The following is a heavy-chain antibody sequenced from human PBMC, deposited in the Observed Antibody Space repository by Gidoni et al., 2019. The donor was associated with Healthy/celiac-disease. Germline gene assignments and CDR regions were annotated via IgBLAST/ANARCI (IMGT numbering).Heavy chain of an antibody. D-gene: IGHD2-15*01. J-gene: IGHJ5*02. V-gene: IGHV4-4*07. CDR2: IYTSGST. Sequence: QVQLQESGPGLVKPSEPLSLTCTVSGGSISSYYWSWIRQPAGKGLEWIGRIYTSGSTNDNPSLKSRVTMSVDTSKNQFSLKLSSVTAADTAVYYCARALGYCSGGSCYWYGFDPWGQGTLVTVSS. CDR3: ARALGYCSGGSCYWYGFDP. CDR1: GGSISSYY.